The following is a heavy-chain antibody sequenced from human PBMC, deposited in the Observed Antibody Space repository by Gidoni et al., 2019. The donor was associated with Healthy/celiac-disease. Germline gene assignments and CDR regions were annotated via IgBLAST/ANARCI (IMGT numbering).Heavy chain of an antibody. D-gene: IGHD5-12*01. CDR1: GGSISSGSYY. CDR3: ARGDIVALGDY. Sequence: QVQLQESGPGLVKPSQTLSLPCTVSGGSISSGSYYWSWIRHPAGKGLEWIGRIYTSGSTNYNPSLKSRVTISVDTSKNQFSLKLSSVTAADTAVYYCARGDIVALGDYWGQGTLVTVSS. CDR2: IYTSGST. J-gene: IGHJ4*02. V-gene: IGHV4-61*02.